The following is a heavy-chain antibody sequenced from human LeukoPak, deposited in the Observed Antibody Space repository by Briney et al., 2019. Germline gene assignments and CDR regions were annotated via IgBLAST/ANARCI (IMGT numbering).Heavy chain of an antibody. CDR2: IFYSGNT. D-gene: IGHD5-24*01. CDR3: AGHRSKWLQSSFDY. Sequence: SETLSLTCTVSGSSINSSSYYWGWIRQPPGKGLEWIGSIFYSGNTYDNPSLKSRVTISVDTSKNQFSLKLNSVTAADTAVYYCAGHRSKWLQSSFDYWGQGTLVTVSS. V-gene: IGHV4-39*01. CDR1: GSSINSSSYY. J-gene: IGHJ4*02.